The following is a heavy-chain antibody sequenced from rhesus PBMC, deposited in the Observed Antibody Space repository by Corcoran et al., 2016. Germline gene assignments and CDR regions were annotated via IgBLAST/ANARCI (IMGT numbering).Heavy chain of an antibody. J-gene: IGHJ4*01. Sequence: QVTLKESGPALVKPTQTLTLTCTFSGFSISTTGTGVGWIRQPPGKALEWLASIYWKDSKYYSTALKSRLPISKDTSKNQVVLTMTNMDPVDTATYYCARVRRYSGSRYYFDYWGQGVLVTVSS. D-gene: IGHD3-16*01. CDR3: ARVRRYSGSRYYFDY. V-gene: IGHV2-95*01. CDR1: GFSISTTGTG. CDR2: IYWKDSK.